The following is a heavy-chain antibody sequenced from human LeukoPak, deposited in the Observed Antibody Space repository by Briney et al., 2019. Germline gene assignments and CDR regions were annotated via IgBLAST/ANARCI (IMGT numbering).Heavy chain of an antibody. Sequence: GGSLRLSCTASGFTFSSFAMTWVRQAPGKGLEWVSTVSGGGGSTYYADSVKGRFTISRDNSKNTLYLQMNSLRAEDTAVCYCTKVPPSTLRDAFDIWGQGTMVTVSS. D-gene: IGHD2-15*01. CDR2: VSGGGGST. CDR3: TKVPPSTLRDAFDI. CDR1: GFTFSSFA. J-gene: IGHJ3*02. V-gene: IGHV3-23*01.